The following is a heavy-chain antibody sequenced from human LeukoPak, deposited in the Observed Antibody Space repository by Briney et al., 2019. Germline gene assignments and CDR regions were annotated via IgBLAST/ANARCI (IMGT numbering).Heavy chain of an antibody. V-gene: IGHV3-21*01. Sequence: KSGGSVRLSCAASGFTFSSYSMNWVRQAPGKGLEWVSSISSSSSYIYYADSVKGRFTISRDNAKNSLYLQMNSLRAEDTAVYYCARDRRGDDYSGKRDYWGQGTLVTVSS. CDR1: GFTFSSYS. J-gene: IGHJ4*02. D-gene: IGHD4-23*01. CDR3: ARDRRGDDYSGKRDY. CDR2: ISSSSSYI.